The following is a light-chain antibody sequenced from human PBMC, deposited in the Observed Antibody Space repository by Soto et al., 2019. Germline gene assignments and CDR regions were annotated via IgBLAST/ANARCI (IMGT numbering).Light chain of an antibody. Sequence: QSVLTQPASVSGSPGQWITISCTGTSSDVGGYNYVSWYQQHPGKAPKFMIYDVSNRPSGVSNRFSGSKSGNTASLTISGLQAEDEADYYCCSYTTSNTRQIVFGTGTKVTVL. CDR1: SSDVGGYNY. J-gene: IGLJ1*01. V-gene: IGLV2-14*01. CDR3: CSYTTSNTRQIV. CDR2: DVS.